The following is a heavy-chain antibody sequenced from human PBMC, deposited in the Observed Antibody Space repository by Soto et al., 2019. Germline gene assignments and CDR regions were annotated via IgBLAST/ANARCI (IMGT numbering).Heavy chain of an antibody. CDR2: IYYSGST. J-gene: IGHJ6*02. Sequence: SETLSLTCTVSGGSISSGDYYWSWIRQPPGKGLEWIGYIYYSGSTYYNPSLKSRVTISVDTSKNQFSLKLSSVTAADTAVYYCASARLGYCSGGSCFGGMDVWGQGTTVTVSS. D-gene: IGHD2-15*01. CDR1: GGSISSGDYY. CDR3: ASARLGYCSGGSCFGGMDV. V-gene: IGHV4-30-4*01.